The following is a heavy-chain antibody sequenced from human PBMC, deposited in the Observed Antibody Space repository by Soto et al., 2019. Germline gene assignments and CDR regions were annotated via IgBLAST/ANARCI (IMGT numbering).Heavy chain of an antibody. V-gene: IGHV4-31*03. Sequence: QLQLQESGPGLVKPSQTLSLACTVSGGSFSSGGYYWSWIRQLPGKGLEWIGYIYYSGSTYYNPSLKSRFTISLDTSKNQFSLKLCSVTAADTAVYYCARATSFSGHHGYWGQGTLVTVSS. D-gene: IGHD2-8*02. CDR2: IYYSGST. CDR3: ARATSFSGHHGY. CDR1: GGSFSSGGYY. J-gene: IGHJ4*02.